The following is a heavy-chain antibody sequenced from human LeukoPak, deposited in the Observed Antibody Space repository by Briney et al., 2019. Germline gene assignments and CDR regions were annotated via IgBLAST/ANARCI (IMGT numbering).Heavy chain of an antibody. J-gene: IGHJ4*02. CDR3: AKRLEVLGPYFDS. Sequence: GGSLTLAWEASGFTFSSYSMAWVRLAPGEGLEWVSSISTCGGTYYADSVKGRFTVSSDTSKNTLYLQMDSLSAEDTALYFCAKRLEVLGPYFDSWGQGTLVTVSS. D-gene: IGHD1-7*01. CDR1: GFTFSSYS. CDR2: ISTCGGT. V-gene: IGHV3-23*01.